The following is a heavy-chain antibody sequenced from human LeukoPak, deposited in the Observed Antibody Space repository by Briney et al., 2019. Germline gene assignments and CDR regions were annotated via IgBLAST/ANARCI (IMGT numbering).Heavy chain of an antibody. V-gene: IGHV4-4*07. CDR1: GGSLSSYD. CDR3: ARDLSSSSDFDP. J-gene: IGHJ5*02. D-gene: IGHD6-13*01. Sequence: NASETLSLTCTVSGGSLSSYDWSWIRQPAGKGLEWLGRIYTSGSTNYNPSLKSRVTMPVDTSKNQFSLKLSSVTAADTAVYYCARDLSSSSDFDPWGQGTLVTVSS. CDR2: IYTSGST.